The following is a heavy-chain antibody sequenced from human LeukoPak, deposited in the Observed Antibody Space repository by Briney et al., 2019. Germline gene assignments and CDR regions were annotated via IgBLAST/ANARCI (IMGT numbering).Heavy chain of an antibody. CDR2: IIPIFGTA. CDR1: GGTFSSYA. Sequence: ASVKVSCKASGGTFSSYAISWVRQAPGQGLEWMGGIIPIFGTANYAQKFQGRVTITTDEPTSTAYMELSSLRSEDTAVYYCARKNNWNYYSNWGQGTLVTVSS. J-gene: IGHJ4*02. CDR3: ARKNNWNYYSN. D-gene: IGHD1-7*01. V-gene: IGHV1-69*05.